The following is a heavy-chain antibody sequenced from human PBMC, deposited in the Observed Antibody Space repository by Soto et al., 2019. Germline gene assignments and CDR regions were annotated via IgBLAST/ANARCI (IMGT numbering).Heavy chain of an antibody. CDR2: ISGYNGNT. CDR1: GYTFSNYG. V-gene: IGHV1-18*01. Sequence: ASVKVSCKASGYTFSNYGINWVRQAPGQGLEWMGWISGYNGNTTYAQKAQGRVTMTTDTSTSTAYMELRSLRSDDTAVYYCARDVIPSKGSSGSYWGQGTLVTVSS. D-gene: IGHD3-10*01. J-gene: IGHJ4*02. CDR3: ARDVIPSKGSSGSY.